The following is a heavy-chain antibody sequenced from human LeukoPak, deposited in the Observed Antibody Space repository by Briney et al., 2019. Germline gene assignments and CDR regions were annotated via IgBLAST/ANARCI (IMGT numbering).Heavy chain of an antibody. D-gene: IGHD3-16*02. J-gene: IGHJ4*02. CDR3: ARRSAPYDYVWGSYRSSTPFDY. Sequence: SETLSLTCTVSGGSISSSSYYWGWIRQPPGKGLEWIGSIYYSGSTYYNPSLKSRVTISVDTSKNQFSLKLSSVTAADTAVYYCARRSAPYDYVWGSYRSSTPFDYWGQGTLVTVSS. V-gene: IGHV4-39*01. CDR1: GGSISSSSYY. CDR2: IYYSGST.